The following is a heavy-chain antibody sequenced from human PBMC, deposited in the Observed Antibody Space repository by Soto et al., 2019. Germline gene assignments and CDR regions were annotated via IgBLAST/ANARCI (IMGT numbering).Heavy chain of an antibody. Sequence: PGGSLRLSCAASGFTFNNYAMNWVRQAPGKGLEWVATISATGGSTYYADSVKGRFTISRDNSKNTLYLQMNGLRVEDTAVYYCAKDRRAGNFDYWGQGTQVTVS. CDR3: AKDRRAGNFDY. CDR2: ISATGGST. J-gene: IGHJ4*02. V-gene: IGHV3-23*01. CDR1: GFTFNNYA.